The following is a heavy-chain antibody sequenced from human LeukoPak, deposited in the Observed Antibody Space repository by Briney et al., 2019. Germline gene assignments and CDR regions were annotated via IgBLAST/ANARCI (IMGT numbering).Heavy chain of an antibody. CDR2: INHSGST. Sequence: ASETLSLTCAVYGGSFSGYYWSWIRQPPGKGLEWIGEINHSGSTNYNPSLKSRVTISVDTSKNQFSLKLSSVTAADTAVYYCARQVGPEAPSDYWGQGTLVTVSS. J-gene: IGHJ4*02. CDR1: GGSFSGYY. CDR3: ARQVGPEAPSDY. V-gene: IGHV4-34*01. D-gene: IGHD1-26*01.